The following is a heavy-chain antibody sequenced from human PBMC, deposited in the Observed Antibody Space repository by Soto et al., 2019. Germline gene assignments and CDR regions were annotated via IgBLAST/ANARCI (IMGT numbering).Heavy chain of an antibody. J-gene: IGHJ6*02. CDR3: GSDLLPKDYASWYFYYGLDV. Sequence: TSETLSLTCSVFGASVNSYYWSWIRQSPGRGLEWIGHIFNSGTIHYNPSLKSRVTMSVDSSKNQVSLKMNSVTAADTAIYYCGSDLLPKDYASWYFYYGLDVWGQGTAVTVSS. CDR2: IFNSGTI. D-gene: IGHD2-8*01. CDR1: GASVNSYY. V-gene: IGHV4-59*02.